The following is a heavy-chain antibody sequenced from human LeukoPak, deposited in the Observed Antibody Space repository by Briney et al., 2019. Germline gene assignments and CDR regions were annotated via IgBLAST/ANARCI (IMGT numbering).Heavy chain of an antibody. V-gene: IGHV4-4*02. Sequence: GSRRLSCAASGFTVSGNYMSWVRQPPGKGLEWIGEVNLQGSTNYNPSLKSRVAISVDKSENHISLKLTSVTAADTAVYYCAREGGPYRPLDYSGQGTLVTVAS. CDR2: VNLQGST. J-gene: IGHJ4*02. CDR1: GFTVSGNY. CDR3: AREGGPYRPLDY.